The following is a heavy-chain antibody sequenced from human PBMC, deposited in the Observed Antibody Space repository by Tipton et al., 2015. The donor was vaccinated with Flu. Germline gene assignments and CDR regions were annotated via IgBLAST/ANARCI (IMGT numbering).Heavy chain of an antibody. V-gene: IGHV5-51*01. CDR3: ARHGAGSGYPD. CDR1: GDNFRGQW. D-gene: IGHD3-22*01. Sequence: QLVQSGAEVKEPGASLRISCKLSGDNFRGQWIGWVRQMSGKGLEWMGIIYPDDSETRYSPSFKGQVSISVDESINTAYLQWSSLTASDTATYYCARHGAGSGYPDWGQGTLVIVSS. J-gene: IGHJ4*02. CDR2: IYPDDSET.